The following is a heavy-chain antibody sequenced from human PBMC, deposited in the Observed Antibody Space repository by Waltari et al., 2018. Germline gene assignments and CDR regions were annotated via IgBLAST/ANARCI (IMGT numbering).Heavy chain of an antibody. CDR1: GWSFSGYY. D-gene: IGHD3-10*01. Sequence: QVQLQQLGAGLLKPSETLSLTCAVYGWSFSGYYWSWIRQPPGKGLEWIGEINHSGSTNNNPSVKCRDTRSVDTGKNQFSLKLRYVNGAETAVYYWARGGRGYDGSGSHVGFDYWGQGTLVTVSS. CDR2: INHSGST. CDR3: ARGGRGYDGSGSHVGFDY. V-gene: IGHV4-34*04. J-gene: IGHJ4*02.